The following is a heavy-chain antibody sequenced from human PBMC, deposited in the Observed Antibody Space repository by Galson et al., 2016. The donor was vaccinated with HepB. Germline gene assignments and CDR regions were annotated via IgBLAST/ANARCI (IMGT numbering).Heavy chain of an antibody. Sequence: SLRLSCAASGFTFSGYEMAWVRPTPAKGLEWVSTVGGGGGNTHYADSVKGRFTISRDNSKNTLYLQMNSLKVEDTAVYFCVKDQASRLSSRGWLVHDAFDLWGHGTTVIVSS. CDR3: VKDQASRLSSRGWLVHDAFDL. CDR1: GFTFSGYE. CDR2: VGGGGGNT. V-gene: IGHV3-23*01. D-gene: IGHD6-19*01. J-gene: IGHJ3*01.